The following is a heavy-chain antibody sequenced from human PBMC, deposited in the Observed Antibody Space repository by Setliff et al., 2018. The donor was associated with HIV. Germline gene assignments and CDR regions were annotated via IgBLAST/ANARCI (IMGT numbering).Heavy chain of an antibody. V-gene: IGHV3-33*03. CDR3: ATDIVATLDY. CDR2: VDGANNK. J-gene: IGHJ4*02. D-gene: IGHD5-12*01. Sequence: GGSLRLSCAASGFTFSTSGIHWVRQAPGKGLEWVALVDGANNKYYVDSVKGRFTISRDNAKNSLYLQMNSLRAEDTAVYYCATDIVATLDYWGQGTLVTVSS. CDR1: GFTFSTSG.